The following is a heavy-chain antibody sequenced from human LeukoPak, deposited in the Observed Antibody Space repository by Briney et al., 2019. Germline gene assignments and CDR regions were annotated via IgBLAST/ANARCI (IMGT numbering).Heavy chain of an antibody. V-gene: IGHV1-8*01. Sequence: ASVKVSCKASGFTFTSYDINWVRQATGQGLEWMGWMNPNSGNTGYAQKFQDRVTMTRNTSIGTAYMELSLLRSEDTAVYYCARGRRDSRQFDYWGQGALVTVSS. CDR2: MNPNSGNT. D-gene: IGHD3-10*01. J-gene: IGHJ4*02. CDR3: ARGRRDSRQFDY. CDR1: GFTFTSYD.